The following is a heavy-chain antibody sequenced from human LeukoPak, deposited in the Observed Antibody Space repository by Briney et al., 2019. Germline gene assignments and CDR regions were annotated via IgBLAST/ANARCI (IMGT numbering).Heavy chain of an antibody. V-gene: IGHV3-30*04. J-gene: IGHJ4*02. CDR1: GFTFSSYA. CDR3: ASLPYDSSGYYSDY. Sequence: PGGSLRLSCAASGFTFSSYAMHWVRQAPGKGLEWVAVISYDGSNKYYADSVKGRFTISRDNSKNTLYLQMNSLRAEDAAVYYCASLPYDSSGYYSDYWGQGTLVTVSS. CDR2: ISYDGSNK. D-gene: IGHD3-22*01.